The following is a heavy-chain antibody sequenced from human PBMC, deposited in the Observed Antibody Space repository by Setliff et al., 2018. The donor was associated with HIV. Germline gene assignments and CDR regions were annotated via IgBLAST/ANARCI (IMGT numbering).Heavy chain of an antibody. D-gene: IGHD3-22*01. CDR2: IYNSGST. V-gene: IGHV4-59*08. CDR3: ARVTRYYDSSGYPTAHAFDI. Sequence: PSETLSLTCTVSGGSIRSYYWSWIRQPPGKGLEWIGYIYNSGSTNYNPSLKSRVTISVDTSKNQFSLKLSSVTAADTAVYYCARVTRYYDSSGYPTAHAFDIWGQGTMVTVSS. CDR1: GGSIRSYY. J-gene: IGHJ3*02.